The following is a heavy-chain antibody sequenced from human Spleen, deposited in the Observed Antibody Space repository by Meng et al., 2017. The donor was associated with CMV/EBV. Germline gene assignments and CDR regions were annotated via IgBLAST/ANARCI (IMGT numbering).Heavy chain of an antibody. D-gene: IGHD2-2*01. V-gene: IGHV3-15*05. J-gene: IGHJ4*02. CDR2: IKSKSDGEET. CDR3: TTVIGQYHQDY. CDR1: GFSFVTYY. Sequence: GGSLRLSCAASGFSFVTYYMSWVRQAPGKGLEWVGRIKSKSDGEETSYAARVKGRFTISRDDSRNTVYLQMNSLTTEDTALYYCTTVIGQYHQDYWGQGTLVTVSS.